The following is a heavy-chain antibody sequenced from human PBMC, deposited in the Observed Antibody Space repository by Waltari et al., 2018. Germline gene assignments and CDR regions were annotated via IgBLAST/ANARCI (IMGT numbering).Heavy chain of an antibody. D-gene: IGHD3-10*01. J-gene: IGHJ6*02. CDR3: ARDRRIGKWFGDYGMDV. CDR1: GGSISSYY. V-gene: IGHV4-59*01. CDR2: IYYSGST. Sequence: QVPLQESGPGLVKPSETLSLTCTVSGGSISSYYWSWIRQPPGKGLEWIGYIYYSGSTNYNPSLKSRVTISVDTSKNQFSLKLSSVTAADTAVYYCARDRRIGKWFGDYGMDVWGQGTTVTVSS.